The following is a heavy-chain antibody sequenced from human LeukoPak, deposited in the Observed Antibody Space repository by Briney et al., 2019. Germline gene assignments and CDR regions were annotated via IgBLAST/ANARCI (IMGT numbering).Heavy chain of an antibody. CDR3: ARGVNWNDKGRYFDY. V-gene: IGHV4-34*01. Sequence: SETLSLTCAVSGGSFSGYYWSWIRQPPGKGLEWIGEINHGGSTNYNPSLKSRVTMSVDTSKNQISLKLTSVTAADTAVYYCARGVNWNDKGRYFDYWGQGTLVTVSS. D-gene: IGHD1-1*01. CDR2: INHGGST. CDR1: GGSFSGYY. J-gene: IGHJ4*02.